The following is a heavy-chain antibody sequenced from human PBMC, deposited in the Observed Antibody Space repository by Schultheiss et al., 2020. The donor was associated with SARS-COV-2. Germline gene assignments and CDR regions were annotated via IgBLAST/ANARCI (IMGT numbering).Heavy chain of an antibody. Sequence: GGSLRLSCAASGFTFSSYEMNWVRQAPGKGLEWVSYISSSGSTIYYADSVKGRFTISRDNAKNSLYLQMNSLRAEDTAVYYCARDNRNYRRGYFDYWGQGTLVTVSS. CDR1: GFTFSSYE. J-gene: IGHJ4*02. D-gene: IGHD1-7*01. CDR2: ISSSGSTI. V-gene: IGHV3-48*03. CDR3: ARDNRNYRRGYFDY.